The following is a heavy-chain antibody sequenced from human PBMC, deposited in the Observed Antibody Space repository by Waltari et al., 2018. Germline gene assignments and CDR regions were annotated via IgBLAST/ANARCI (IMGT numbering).Heavy chain of an antibody. D-gene: IGHD6-13*01. CDR2: INPNSGGT. Sequence: QVQLVQSGAEVKKPGASVKVSCKASGYTFTGYYMHWVRQAPGQGLEWMGRINPNSGGTNYAQKFQGRVTMTRDTSISTAYMELSRLRSDDTAVYYCARVSLGSSWYYYYYMDVWGKGTTVTVSS. V-gene: IGHV1-2*06. CDR1: GYTFTGYY. CDR3: ARVSLGSSWYYYYYMDV. J-gene: IGHJ6*03.